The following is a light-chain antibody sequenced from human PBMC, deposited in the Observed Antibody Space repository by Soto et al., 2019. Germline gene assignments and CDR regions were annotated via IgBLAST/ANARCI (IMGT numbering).Light chain of an antibody. CDR1: SSDIGANNF. CDR2: EVT. J-gene: IGLJ2*01. CDR3: NSYTNTGARV. V-gene: IGLV2-14*03. Sequence: QSALTQPASVSGFPGQSITISCTGTSSDIGANNFVSWYQQHPGKAPKVLIYEVTHRPSGISNRFSGSKSGNTASLTISGLRAEDEADYYCNSYTNTGARVFGGGTQLTVL.